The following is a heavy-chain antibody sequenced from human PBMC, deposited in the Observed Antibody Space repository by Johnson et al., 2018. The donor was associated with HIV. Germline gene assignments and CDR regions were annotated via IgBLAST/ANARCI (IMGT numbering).Heavy chain of an antibody. J-gene: IGHJ3*01. Sequence: VQLVESGGGFVQPGGSLRMSCVASGFTFSTYGMTWVRQAPGKGLEWVSAISGTGGTTYYADSVRGRFSISRDKSKDTLYLQMSSLRAEDTAVYYCAKGRGYDYDALDFWGQGTMVTVSS. CDR1: GFTFSTYG. CDR3: AKGRGYDYDALDF. D-gene: IGHD5-12*01. CDR2: ISGTGGTT. V-gene: IGHV3-23*04.